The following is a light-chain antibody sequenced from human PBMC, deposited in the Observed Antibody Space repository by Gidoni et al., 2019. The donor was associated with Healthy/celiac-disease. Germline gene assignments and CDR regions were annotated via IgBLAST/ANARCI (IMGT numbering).Light chain of an antibody. J-gene: IGKJ1*01. CDR2: AAS. Sequence: AIRITQSPSSLSASTGDRVTITCRASQGISSYLAWYQQKPGKAPKLLIYAASTLQSGVPSRFSGSGSGTDFTLTISCLQSEELATYDCQQYYSYPQTFGQGTKVEIK. V-gene: IGKV1-8*01. CDR3: QQYYSYPQT. CDR1: QGISSY.